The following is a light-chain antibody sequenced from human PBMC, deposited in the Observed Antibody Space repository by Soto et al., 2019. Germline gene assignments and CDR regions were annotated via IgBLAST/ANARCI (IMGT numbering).Light chain of an antibody. CDR1: SSNIGNNY. CDR2: ENN. CDR3: GTWDSSLSAGV. J-gene: IGLJ3*02. Sequence: QSVLTQPPSVSAAPGQKVTISCSGSSSNIGNNYVSWYQQLPGTAPKLLIYENNLRPSWNPDRFSGSKAGTSATLGSTGLQTGDEADYYCGTWDSSLSAGVFGGETKVTVL. V-gene: IGLV1-51*02.